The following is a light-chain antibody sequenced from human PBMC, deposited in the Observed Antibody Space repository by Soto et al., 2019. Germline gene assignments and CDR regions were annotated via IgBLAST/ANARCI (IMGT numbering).Light chain of an antibody. J-gene: IGKJ5*01. V-gene: IGKV1-9*01. Sequence: DIQLTQSPFFLSASVGDRVTITCRASQGISSYLVWYQQKPGKAPKSLIYAASTLQSGVPSRFSGSGSGTEFTLTISSLQPEDSATYYCRQHDSFPITFGQRTLLETK. CDR2: AAS. CDR3: RQHDSFPIT. CDR1: QGISSY.